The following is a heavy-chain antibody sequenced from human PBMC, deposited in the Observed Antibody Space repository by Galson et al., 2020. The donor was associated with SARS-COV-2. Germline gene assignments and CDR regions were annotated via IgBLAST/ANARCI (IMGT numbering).Heavy chain of an antibody. V-gene: IGHV3-33*01. J-gene: IGHJ4*02. D-gene: IGHD4-17*01. CDR2: IWYDGSNK. CDR1: GFTFSSYG. Sequence: GESLKISCAASGFTFSSYGMHWVRQAPGKGLEWVAVIWYDGSNKYYADSVKGRFTISRDNSKNTLYLQMNSLSAEDTAVYYCARSLGDYGDYCSDDNGGQGTLVSVTS. CDR3: ARSLGDYGDYCSDDN.